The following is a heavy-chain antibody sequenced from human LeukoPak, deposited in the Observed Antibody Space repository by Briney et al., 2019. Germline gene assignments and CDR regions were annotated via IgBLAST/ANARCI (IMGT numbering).Heavy chain of an antibody. D-gene: IGHD2-2*01. CDR3: AKAPLTHCSSTSCYYYYMDV. J-gene: IGHJ6*03. CDR1: GFTFSSYA. CDR2: ISGSGGST. V-gene: IGHV3-23*01. Sequence: PGGSLRLSCAASGFTFSSYAVSWVRQAPGKGLEWVSAISGSGGSTYYADSVKGRFTISRDNSKNTLYLQMNSLRAEDTAVYYCAKAPLTHCSSTSCYYYYMDVWGKGTTVTVSS.